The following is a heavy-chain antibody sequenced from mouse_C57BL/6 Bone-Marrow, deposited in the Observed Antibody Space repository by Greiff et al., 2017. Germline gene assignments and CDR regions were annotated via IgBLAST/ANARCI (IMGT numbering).Heavy chain of an antibody. V-gene: IGHV1-18*01. CDR3: ARDYGSSYWYFDV. Sequence: VQLKESGHELVKPGASVKIPCKASGYTFTDYNMDWVKQSHGKSLEWIGDINPNNGGTIYNQKFKGKATLTVDKSSSTAYMELRSLTSEDTAVYYCARDYGSSYWYFDVWGTGTTVTVSS. J-gene: IGHJ1*03. CDR2: INPNNGGT. CDR1: GYTFTDYN. D-gene: IGHD1-1*01.